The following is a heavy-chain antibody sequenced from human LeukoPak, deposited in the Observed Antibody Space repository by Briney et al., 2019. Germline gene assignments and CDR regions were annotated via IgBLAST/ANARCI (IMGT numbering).Heavy chain of an antibody. CDR1: GGSISSGSYY. Sequence: SETLSLTCTVSGGSISSGSYYWSWIRQPAGKGLEYIGRIYPSGSTDYNPSLKSRVTISVDTSKNQFSLRLSSVTAADTAVYYCAREDTKLQLGRRGFDYWGQGTLVTVSS. J-gene: IGHJ4*02. V-gene: IGHV4-61*02. D-gene: IGHD1-1*01. CDR3: AREDTKLQLGRRGFDY. CDR2: IYPSGST.